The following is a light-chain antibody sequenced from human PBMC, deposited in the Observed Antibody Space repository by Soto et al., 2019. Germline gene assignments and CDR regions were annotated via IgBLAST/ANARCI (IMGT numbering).Light chain of an antibody. CDR2: GAS. J-gene: IGKJ2*01. Sequence: EIVMAQSPAPLPVSPGERATLSCRASQSVSSNLAWYQQIPGQAPRLLIYGASTRATGIPARLGGSGSVTEFTLTISSLQSEHFAVYYCQHDNNWLLYSFGQGTKVQIK. V-gene: IGKV3-15*01. CDR1: QSVSSN. CDR3: QHDNNWLLYS.